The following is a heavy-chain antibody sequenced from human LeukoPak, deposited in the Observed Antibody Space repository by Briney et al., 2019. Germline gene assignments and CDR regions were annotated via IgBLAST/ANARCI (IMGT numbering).Heavy chain of an antibody. Sequence: SVKVSCKASGGTFSSYAISWVRQAPGQGLEWMGGIIPIFGTANYAQKFQGRVTITADESTSTAYMELSSLRSEDTAVYYCARDNLPATTNWFDPWGQGTLVTVSS. CDR3: ARDNLPATTNWFDP. CDR1: GGTFSSYA. V-gene: IGHV1-69*13. D-gene: IGHD1-1*01. CDR2: IIPIFGTA. J-gene: IGHJ5*02.